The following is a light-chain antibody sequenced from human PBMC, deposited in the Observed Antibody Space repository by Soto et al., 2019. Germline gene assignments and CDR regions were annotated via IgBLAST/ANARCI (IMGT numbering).Light chain of an antibody. CDR2: GAS. J-gene: IGKJ1*01. CDR3: QQYNLWPQT. V-gene: IGKV3-15*01. Sequence: EIVMTQSPATLSVSPGERATLSCRASQSVSSNLAWYQQKPGQAPRLLIYGASTRATGIPARFGGSGSGTDFTLTISSLQSKDFAVYYCQQYNLWPQTFGQGTNVEIK. CDR1: QSVSSN.